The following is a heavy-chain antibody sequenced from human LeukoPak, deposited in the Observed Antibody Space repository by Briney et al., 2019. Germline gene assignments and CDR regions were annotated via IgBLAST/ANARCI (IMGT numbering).Heavy chain of an antibody. V-gene: IGHV3-30*04. CDR1: GFTFSSYA. Sequence: GGSLRLSCAASGFTFSSYAMHWVRQAPGKGLELVAVISYDGSNKYYADSVKGRFTISRDNSKNTLYLQMNSLRAEDTAVYYCAREANYYDSTPDAFDIWGQGTMVTVSS. J-gene: IGHJ3*02. CDR3: AREANYYDSTPDAFDI. D-gene: IGHD3-22*01. CDR2: ISYDGSNK.